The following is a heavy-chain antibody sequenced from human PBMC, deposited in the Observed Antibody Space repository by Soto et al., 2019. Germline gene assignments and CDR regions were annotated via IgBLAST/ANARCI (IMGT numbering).Heavy chain of an antibody. CDR3: ARMETFGSLNWFDP. CDR2: MNPGSGDT. V-gene: IGHV1-8*01. CDR1: GYSFTNND. D-gene: IGHD3-16*01. J-gene: IGHJ5*02. Sequence: ASVKVSWKASGYSFTNNDVSWVRQATGQGLEWMGWMNPGSGDTGYAQKFQGRVTMTRDISIATAYMELSSLRSDDTAIYYCARMETFGSLNWFDPWGQGPQVPVSP.